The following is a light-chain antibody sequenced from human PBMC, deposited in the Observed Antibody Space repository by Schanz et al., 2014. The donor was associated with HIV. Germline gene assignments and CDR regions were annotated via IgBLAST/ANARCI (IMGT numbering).Light chain of an antibody. CDR2: DVT. CDR3: GSFAGSNTRGLV. Sequence: QSVLTQPASVSGSLGQSITISCTGTSGDVGRYDYVSWYQQHPGQAPKLLIYDVTYRPSGISNRFSGSKSGYTASLTISGLQAEDEADYYCGSFAGSNTRGLVFGTGTKLTVL. J-gene: IGLJ1*01. V-gene: IGLV2-14*03. CDR1: SGDVGRYDY.